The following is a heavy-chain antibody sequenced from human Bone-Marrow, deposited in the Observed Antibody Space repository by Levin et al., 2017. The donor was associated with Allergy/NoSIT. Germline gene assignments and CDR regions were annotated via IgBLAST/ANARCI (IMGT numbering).Heavy chain of an antibody. CDR1: GFTFNNYA. CDR3: AKEMTTVVPVFDY. Sequence: EGSLRLSCAASGFTFNNYAMSWVRQAPGKGLEWVSAITNSGRTYYADSVKGRFTVSRDNSKNTLYLQMNSLRADDTAVYYCAKEMTTVVPVFDYWGQGTLVTVSS. J-gene: IGHJ4*02. V-gene: IGHV3-23*01. D-gene: IGHD4-23*01. CDR2: ITNSGRT.